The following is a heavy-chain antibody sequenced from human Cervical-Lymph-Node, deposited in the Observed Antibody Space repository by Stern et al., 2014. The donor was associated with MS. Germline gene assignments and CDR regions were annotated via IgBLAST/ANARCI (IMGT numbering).Heavy chain of an antibody. Sequence: VQLVESGAEVKKPGASVKVSCKASGYTFTNFYMHWVRQAPGQGLEWMGINNPSGGRRRYGQKFQGRVTMTRDTSTNTVYSELSSVISEDTAVYYCAIEAFDIWGQGTMVTVSS. V-gene: IGHV1-46*01. CDR3: AIEAFDI. CDR2: NNPSGGRR. CDR1: GYTFTNFY. J-gene: IGHJ3*02.